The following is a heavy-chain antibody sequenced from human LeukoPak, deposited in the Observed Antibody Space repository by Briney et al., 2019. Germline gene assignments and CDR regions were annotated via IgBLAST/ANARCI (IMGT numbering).Heavy chain of an antibody. CDR1: GFTFSSYA. J-gene: IGHJ5*02. D-gene: IGHD5/OR15-5a*01. V-gene: IGHV3-23*01. CDR2: ISGSGGST. CDR3: ANTRIYVNWFDP. Sequence: GGSLRLSCAASGFTFSSYAMSWVRQAPGKGLEWVSAISGSGGSTYYADSVKGRFTISRDNSKNTLYLQMNSLRAEDTAVYYCANTRIYVNWFDPWGQGTLVAVSS.